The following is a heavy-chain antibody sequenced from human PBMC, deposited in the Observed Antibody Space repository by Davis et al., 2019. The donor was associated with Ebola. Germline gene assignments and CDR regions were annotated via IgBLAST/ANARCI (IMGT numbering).Heavy chain of an antibody. CDR1: GGTFSSYA. CDR3: ARQRGDWELLHFDY. J-gene: IGHJ4*02. D-gene: IGHD1-26*01. V-gene: IGHV1-69*13. CDR2: IIPIFGTA. Sequence: SVKVSCKASGGTFSSYAISWVRQAPGQGLEWMGGIIPIFGTANYAQKFQGRVTITADESTSTAYMELSSLRSEDTAVYYCARQRGDWELLHFDYWGQGTLVTVSS.